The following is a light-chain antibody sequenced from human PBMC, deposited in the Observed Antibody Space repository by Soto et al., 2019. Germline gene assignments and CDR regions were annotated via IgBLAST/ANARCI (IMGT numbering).Light chain of an antibody. CDR3: QQYGSSRT. J-gene: IGKJ1*01. Sequence: EIVWTQSPGTLSLSPGERATLSCRASQSVSSSYLAWYQKKPGQAPRLLIYGASSRATGIPDRFSGSGSGTDFTLTISRLEPEDFAVYYCQQYGSSRTFGQGTKGEIQ. CDR1: QSVSSSY. V-gene: IGKV3-20*01. CDR2: GAS.